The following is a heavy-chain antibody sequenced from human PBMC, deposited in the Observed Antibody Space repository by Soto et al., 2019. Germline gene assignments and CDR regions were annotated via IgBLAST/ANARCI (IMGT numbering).Heavy chain of an antibody. Sequence: ASVKVSCKASGGTFNSYGISWVRQAPGQGLDWMGVIIPLYGTVNYAQKFQGRVSITADKSTSTAYMDLNSLRSDDTAVYYCARGPYCSGGSCYPKYNWFDPWGQGTLVTV. J-gene: IGHJ5*02. CDR2: IIPLYGTV. V-gene: IGHV1-69*06. CDR3: ARGPYCSGGSCYPKYNWFDP. CDR1: GGTFNSYG. D-gene: IGHD2-15*01.